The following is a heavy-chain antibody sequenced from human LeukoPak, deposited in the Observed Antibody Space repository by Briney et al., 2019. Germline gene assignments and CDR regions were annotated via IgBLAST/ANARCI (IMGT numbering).Heavy chain of an antibody. J-gene: IGHJ4*02. CDR1: GFTFSSYA. D-gene: IGHD5-24*01. Sequence: GGSLRLSCAASGFTFSSYAMHWVRQAPGKGLEWVSVIYSGGSTYYADSVKGRFTISRDNSKNTLYLQMNSLRAEDTAVYYCARGRRDGYNPRGYYFDYWGQGTLVTVSS. V-gene: IGHV3-53*01. CDR3: ARGRRDGYNPRGYYFDY. CDR2: IYSGGST.